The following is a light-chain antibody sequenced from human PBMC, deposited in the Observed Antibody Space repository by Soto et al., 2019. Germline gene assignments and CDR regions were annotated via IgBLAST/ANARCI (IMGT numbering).Light chain of an antibody. CDR3: QSYDSSLSGYV. Sequence: QSVLTQPPSVCGAPGQRVTISCTGSSSNIGAGYDVHWYQHLPGTAPKFLIYGNSNRPSGVPDRFSGSKSGTSASLAITGLQAEDEADYYCQSYDSSLSGYVFGTGTKLTVL. CDR1: SSNIGAGYD. V-gene: IGLV1-40*01. J-gene: IGLJ1*01. CDR2: GNS.